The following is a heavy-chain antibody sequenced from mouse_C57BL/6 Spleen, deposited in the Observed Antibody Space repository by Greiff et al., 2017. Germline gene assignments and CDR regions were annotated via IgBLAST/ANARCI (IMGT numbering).Heavy chain of an antibody. V-gene: IGHV1-82*01. CDR1: GYAFSSSW. J-gene: IGHJ4*01. CDR2: IYPGDGDT. D-gene: IGHD2-3*01. Sequence: QVQLQQSGPELVKPGASVKISCKASGYAFSSSWMNWVKQRPGKGLEWIGRIYPGDGDTNYNGKFKGKATLTADKSSSTAYMQLSSLTSEDSAVYFCARSGGYYVNAMDYWGQGTSVTVSS. CDR3: ARSGGYYVNAMDY.